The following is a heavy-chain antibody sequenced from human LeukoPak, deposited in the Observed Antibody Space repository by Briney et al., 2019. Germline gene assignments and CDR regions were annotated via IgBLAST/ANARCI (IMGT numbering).Heavy chain of an antibody. D-gene: IGHD4-17*01. CDR3: ARVRYGDLDY. V-gene: IGHV3-48*04. CDR2: ISSSSSTI. CDR1: GFTFSSYS. J-gene: IGHJ4*02. Sequence: PGGSLRLSCAASGFTFSSYSMNWVRQAPGKGLEWVSYISSSSSTIYYADSVKGRFTISRDNAKNSLYLQMNSLRAEDTAVYYCARVRYGDLDYWGQGTLVTVSS.